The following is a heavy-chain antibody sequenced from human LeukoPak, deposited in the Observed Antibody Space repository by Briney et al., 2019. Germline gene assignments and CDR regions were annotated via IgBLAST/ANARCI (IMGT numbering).Heavy chain of an antibody. CDR3: ARGVATSYYGPGSNDYYYGMDV. Sequence: SVKVSCKASGGTFSTYAISWVRQAPGQGLEWMGGIIPIFATANYAQKFQGRVTIIADESTSTAYMELSSLRSEDTAVYYCARGVATSYYGPGSNDYYYGMDVWGQGTTVTVSS. D-gene: IGHD3-10*01. J-gene: IGHJ6*02. CDR1: GGTFSTYA. V-gene: IGHV1-69*13. CDR2: IIPIFATA.